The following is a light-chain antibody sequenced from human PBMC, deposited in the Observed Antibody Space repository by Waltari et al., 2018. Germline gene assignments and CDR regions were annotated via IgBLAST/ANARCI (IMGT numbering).Light chain of an antibody. CDR3: CSFAGGQSVI. CDR1: SRDVGGYYY. Sequence: QSALTQPRPVSGSPGQSVTISCTGTSRDVGGYYYVTWYQHHPGKAPKLIIYDVTKRPSGVPDRFSASKSDNTASLTIFGLQADDEANYYCCSFAGGQSVIFGGGTELTVL. J-gene: IGLJ2*01. V-gene: IGLV2-11*01. CDR2: DVT.